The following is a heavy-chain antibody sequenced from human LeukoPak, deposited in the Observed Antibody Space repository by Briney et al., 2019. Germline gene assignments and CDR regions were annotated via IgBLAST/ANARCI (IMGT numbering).Heavy chain of an antibody. V-gene: IGHV3-30-3*01. D-gene: IGHD5-12*01. CDR2: ISYDGSNK. CDR1: GFTFSSYA. Sequence: GGSLRLSCAASGFTFSSYAMHWVRQAPGKGLEWVEVISYDGSNKYYADSVKGRFTISRDNSKNTLYLQMNSLRAEDTAVYYCARAPRGYSGYDLQYYFDYWGQGTLVTVSS. J-gene: IGHJ4*02. CDR3: ARAPRGYSGYDLQYYFDY.